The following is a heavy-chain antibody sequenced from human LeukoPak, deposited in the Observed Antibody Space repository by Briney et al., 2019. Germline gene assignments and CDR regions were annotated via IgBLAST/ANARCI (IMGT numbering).Heavy chain of an antibody. CDR1: GFTVSNNF. J-gene: IGHJ4*02. CDR2: THSDGTT. CDR3: ARPSSLDGSGRYYIDY. D-gene: IGHD3-10*01. Sequence: PGGSLRLSCAVSGFTVSNNFMNWVRQAPGKGLEWVSVTHSDGTTYFADSVQGRFTISRDNSKNTLYLQMNSLRDEDTAVYYCARPSSLDGSGRYYIDYWGQGTRVTVSS. V-gene: IGHV3-66*01.